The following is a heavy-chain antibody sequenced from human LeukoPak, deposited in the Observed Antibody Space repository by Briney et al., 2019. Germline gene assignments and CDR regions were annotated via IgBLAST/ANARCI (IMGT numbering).Heavy chain of an antibody. CDR1: GGSISSSNW. V-gene: IGHV4-4*02. J-gene: IGHJ4*02. Sequence: PSGTLSLTCAVSGGSISSSNWWSWVRQPPGKGLEWIGEIYHSGSTNYNPPLKSRVTISVDKSKNQFSLKLSSVTAADTAVYYCARDARDYYDSSGYYSHFDYWGQGTLVTVSS. CDR3: ARDARDYYDSSGYYSHFDY. D-gene: IGHD3-22*01. CDR2: IYHSGST.